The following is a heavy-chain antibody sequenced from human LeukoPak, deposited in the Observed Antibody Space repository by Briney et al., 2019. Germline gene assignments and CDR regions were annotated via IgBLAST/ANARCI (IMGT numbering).Heavy chain of an antibody. Sequence: GESLKISCKGSGYRFSNYWIGWVRQMPGKGLEWMGIIYPGDSDTRYSPSFQGQVTISADKSISTAYLQWSSLKASDTAMYYCARQMDQWELSAVWGQGTLVTVSS. J-gene: IGHJ4*02. D-gene: IGHD1-26*01. CDR1: GYRFSNYW. V-gene: IGHV5-51*01. CDR2: IYPGDSDT. CDR3: ARQMDQWELSAV.